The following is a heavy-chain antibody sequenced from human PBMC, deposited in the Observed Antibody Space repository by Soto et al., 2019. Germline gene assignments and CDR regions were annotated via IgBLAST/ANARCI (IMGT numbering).Heavy chain of an antibody. D-gene: IGHD2-2*01. Sequence: GGSLRLSCAASGFTFSNAWMNWVRQAPGKGLEWVGRIKSKTDGGTTDYAAPVKGRFTISRDDSKNTLYLQMNSLKTEDTAVYYCTTAVSPTDIVVVPAAMGYWGQGTLVTVSS. CDR3: TTAVSPTDIVVVPAAMGY. CDR2: IKSKTDGGTT. V-gene: IGHV3-15*07. CDR1: GFTFSNAW. J-gene: IGHJ4*02.